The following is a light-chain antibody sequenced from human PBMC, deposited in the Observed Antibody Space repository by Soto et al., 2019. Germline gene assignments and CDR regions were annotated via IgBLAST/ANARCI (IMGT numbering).Light chain of an antibody. CDR2: DNN. J-gene: IGLJ2*01. V-gene: IGLV1-51*01. CDR3: GTWDGSLSAEV. CDR1: SSNIGNNY. Sequence: QSVLTQPPSVSAAPGQKVTISCSGSSSNIGNNYVSWYQQLPGTAPKLLIYDNNKRPSGIPDRFSGSKSGTSATLGITGLRSGDEADYYCGTWDGSLSAEVFGGGTKLTVL.